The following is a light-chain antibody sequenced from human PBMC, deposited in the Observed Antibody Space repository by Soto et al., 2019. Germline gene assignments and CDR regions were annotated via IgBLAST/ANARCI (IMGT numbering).Light chain of an antibody. Sequence: DLLITQSPSTLSASVIYRVTITCRASQSISRWLAWYQQKPGKAPKLLIYDASSLESGVPSRFSGSGSGTEFTLTISSLQPDDFATYYCQQYNSYSPWTFGQGTKVDNK. V-gene: IGKV1-5*01. CDR3: QQYNSYSPWT. CDR2: DAS. J-gene: IGKJ1*01. CDR1: QSISRW.